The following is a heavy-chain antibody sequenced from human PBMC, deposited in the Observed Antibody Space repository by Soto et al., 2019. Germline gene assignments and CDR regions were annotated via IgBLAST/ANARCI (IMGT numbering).Heavy chain of an antibody. J-gene: IGHJ1*01. CDR2: IYHSGST. Sequence: SETLSVTCAVSGYSLSSGYYWAWIRPPPGKGLEWIGTIYHSGSTFHNPSLKSRVTISVDTSKNQFSLRLSSVAAADTAVYYCAVGYCSSASCSREYFQHWGQGTLVTVSS. CDR1: GYSLSSGYY. D-gene: IGHD2-2*01. CDR3: AVGYCSSASCSREYFQH. V-gene: IGHV4-38-2*01.